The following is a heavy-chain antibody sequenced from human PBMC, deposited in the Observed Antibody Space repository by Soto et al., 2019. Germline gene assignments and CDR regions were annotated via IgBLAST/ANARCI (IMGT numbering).Heavy chain of an antibody. Sequence: HSETLSISCTVCGGSVSSGDFDWSWLRQPPGNGLELIGCISSRGKTDYTPSLKSRVRISVDTSKNQFSLRLTSVTAADTALYNGAIRPYGLELSSWGRGALVPVSS. V-gene: IGHV4-61*08. CDR1: GGSVSSGDFD. CDR2: ISSRGKT. D-gene: IGHD3-10*01. CDR3: AIRPYGLELSS. J-gene: IGHJ5*02.